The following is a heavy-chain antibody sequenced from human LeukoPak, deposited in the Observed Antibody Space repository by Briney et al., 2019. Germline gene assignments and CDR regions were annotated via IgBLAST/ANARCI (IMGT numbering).Heavy chain of an antibody. Sequence: GGSLRLSSAASGFTFSSYWMHWVRQAPGKGLVWVSRINSDGSSTDYADSVKGRFTISRDNARNTLYLQMNSLTADDTAVYYCASTNRCDYWGQGTLVTVSS. D-gene: IGHD2-8*01. CDR3: ASTNRCDY. CDR1: GFTFSSYW. CDR2: INSDGSST. V-gene: IGHV3-74*01. J-gene: IGHJ4*02.